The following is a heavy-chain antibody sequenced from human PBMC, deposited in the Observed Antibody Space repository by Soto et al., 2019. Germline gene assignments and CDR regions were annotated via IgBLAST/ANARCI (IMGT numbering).Heavy chain of an antibody. CDR1: GYTFTSYD. CDR2: MNPNSGNT. D-gene: IGHD6-19*01. J-gene: IGHJ5*02. CDR3: AGVRKGLAGGGIDP. Sequence: QVQLVQSGAEVKKPGASVKVSCKASGYTFTSYDINWVRQATGQGLEWMGWMNPNSGNTGYAQKFQGRVNMTRNTSISTAYMELRSMRSEGTAVYYCAGVRKGLAGGGIDPWGQGALVTVSS. V-gene: IGHV1-8*01.